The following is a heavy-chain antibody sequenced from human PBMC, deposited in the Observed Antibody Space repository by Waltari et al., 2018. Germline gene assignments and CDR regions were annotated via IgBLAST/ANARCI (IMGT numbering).Heavy chain of an antibody. V-gene: IGHV4-61*01. J-gene: IGHJ5*02. CDR1: GYSISSGYY. D-gene: IGHD3-10*01. CDR2: IYYSGST. CDR3: ARDLYSGRFGELLS. Sequence: QVQLQESGPGLVKPSETLSLTCAVSGYSISSGYYWGWIRQPPGKGLEWIGYIYYSGSTNYNPSLKSRVTISVDTSKNQFSLKLSSVTAADTAVYYCARDLYSGRFGELLSWGQGTLVTVSS.